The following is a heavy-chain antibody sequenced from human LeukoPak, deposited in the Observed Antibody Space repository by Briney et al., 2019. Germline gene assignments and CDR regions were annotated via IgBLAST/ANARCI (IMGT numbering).Heavy chain of an antibody. Sequence: ASVKVSCKVSGYTLTELSMHWVRQAPGKGLAWMGGFDPEDGETIYAQKFQGRVTMTEDTSTDTAYMELSSLRSEDTAVYYCATLRRDGYNWHDAFDIWGQGTMVTVSS. CDR2: FDPEDGET. CDR1: GYTLTELS. CDR3: ATLRRDGYNWHDAFDI. V-gene: IGHV1-24*01. J-gene: IGHJ3*02. D-gene: IGHD5-24*01.